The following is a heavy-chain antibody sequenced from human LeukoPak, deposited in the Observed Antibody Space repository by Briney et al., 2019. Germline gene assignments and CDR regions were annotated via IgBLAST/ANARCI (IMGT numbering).Heavy chain of an antibody. J-gene: IGHJ4*02. Sequence: PGASVKVSCKASGYTFTSYGISWVRQAPGQGLEWMGWISAYNGSTSYAQKFQGRVSMTRDSSTGTVYMELSSLTSEDTAVYYCARAGGPTNTLWFGDLDYWGQGTLVTVSS. D-gene: IGHD3-10*01. CDR3: ARAGGPTNTLWFGDLDY. CDR1: GYTFTSYG. V-gene: IGHV1-18*01. CDR2: ISAYNGST.